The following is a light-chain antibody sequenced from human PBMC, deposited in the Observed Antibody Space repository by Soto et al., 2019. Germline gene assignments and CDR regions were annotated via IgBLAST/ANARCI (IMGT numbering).Light chain of an antibody. Sequence: DIQMTQSPSSLSASVGDRVTITCRASQGIRNYLAWYQQKPGKVPKLLISAASTLQSGVPSRFSDSGSGTDFTLTVSSLQPEDVATYYCQKYDSAPFTFGPGTRVYIK. J-gene: IGKJ3*01. CDR1: QGIRNY. CDR3: QKYDSAPFT. CDR2: AAS. V-gene: IGKV1-27*01.